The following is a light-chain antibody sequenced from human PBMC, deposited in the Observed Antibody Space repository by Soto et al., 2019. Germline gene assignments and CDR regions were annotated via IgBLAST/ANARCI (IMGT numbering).Light chain of an antibody. Sequence: QSVLTQPPSASGTPGQRVTISCSGSFSNIGDNTVNWYQQVPGTAPKLLIYSDNQRPSGVPDRFSGSKSGTSASLAMNGLRSGDAADYYCGALDESLNGYVFGTWTQVTVL. CDR3: GALDESLNGYV. V-gene: IGLV1-44*01. J-gene: IGLJ1*01. CDR2: SDN. CDR1: FSNIGDNT.